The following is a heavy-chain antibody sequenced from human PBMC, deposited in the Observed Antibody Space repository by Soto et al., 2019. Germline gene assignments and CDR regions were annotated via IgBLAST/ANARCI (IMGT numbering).Heavy chain of an antibody. CDR1: GYTFTSYY. V-gene: IGHV1-46*03. CDR3: ARADLHAVAGTLSFDY. Sequence: ASVKVSCKASGYTFTSYYMHWVRQAPGQGLEWMGIINPSGGSTSYAQKFQGRVTMTRDTSTSTVYMELSSLRSEDTAVYYCARADLHAVAGTLSFDYWGQGTLVTAPQ. J-gene: IGHJ4*02. D-gene: IGHD6-19*01. CDR2: INPSGGST.